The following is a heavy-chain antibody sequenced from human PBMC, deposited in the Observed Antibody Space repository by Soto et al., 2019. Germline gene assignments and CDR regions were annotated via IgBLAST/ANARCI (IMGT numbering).Heavy chain of an antibody. J-gene: IGHJ6*03. Sequence: GGSLRLSCAASGFTFSNAWMSWVRQAPGKGLEWVGRIKSKTDGGTTDYAAPVKGRFTISRDDSKNTLYLQMNSLKTEDTAVYYCTTDRPPLDIVVVVAAHYMDVWGKGTTVTVSS. CDR3: TTDRPPLDIVVVVAAHYMDV. V-gene: IGHV3-15*01. CDR1: GFTFSNAW. D-gene: IGHD2-15*01. CDR2: IKSKTDGGTT.